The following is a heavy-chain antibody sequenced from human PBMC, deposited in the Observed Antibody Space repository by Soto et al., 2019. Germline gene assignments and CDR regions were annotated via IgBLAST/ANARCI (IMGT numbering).Heavy chain of an antibody. J-gene: IGHJ3*02. Sequence: QLQLQESGPGLVKPSETLSLTCTVSGGSISSSSYYWGWIRQPPGKGQEWIGRIYYSGSTNYNPPRTSRGTISPDTSNYKFPLKLGSVTAAVTAVYYCASLERYCSGGGCYVGAFANWGQGTMVTVSS. CDR2: IYYSGST. D-gene: IGHD2-15*01. V-gene: IGHV4-39*01. CDR3: ASLERYCSGGGCYVGAFAN. CDR1: GGSISSSSYY.